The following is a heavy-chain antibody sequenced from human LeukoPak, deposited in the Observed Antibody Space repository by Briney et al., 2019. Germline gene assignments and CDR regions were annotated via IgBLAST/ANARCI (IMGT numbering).Heavy chain of an antibody. CDR2: ISVYNGNT. CDR1: GYTFTSYG. D-gene: IGHD3-22*01. J-gene: IGHJ4*02. V-gene: IGHV1-18*01. CDR3: ARVPRYYDSSGYYGDPVDY. Sequence: ASVKVSCKASGYTFTSYGISWVRQAPGQGLEWMGWISVYNGNTNYAQKLQGKVTMTTDTSTSTAYMELRSLRSDDTAVYYCARVPRYYDSSGYYGDPVDYWGQGTLVTVSS.